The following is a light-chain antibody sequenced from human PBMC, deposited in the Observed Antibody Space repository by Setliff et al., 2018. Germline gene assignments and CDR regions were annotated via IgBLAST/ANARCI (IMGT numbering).Light chain of an antibody. V-gene: IGLV2-23*02. CDR2: DVS. CDR1: RRDVGSFNL. J-gene: IGLJ1*01. CDR3: SSYAGLTTWI. Sequence: ALTQPASVSGSPGQSISISCTGTRRDVGSFNLVSWYQHRPGKAPQVIIFDVSDRPSGVSNRFSGSKSGDTAYLTISGLQAEDEANYFCSSYAGLTTWIFGAGTKVTVL.